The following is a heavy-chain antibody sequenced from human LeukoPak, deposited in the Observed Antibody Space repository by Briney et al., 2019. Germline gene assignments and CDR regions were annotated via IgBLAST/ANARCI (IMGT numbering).Heavy chain of an antibody. D-gene: IGHD3-22*01. CDR1: GFTFSSYS. V-gene: IGHV3-21*01. CDR3: ARSISRGYDSSGYYYGPDAFDI. Sequence: PGGSLRLSCAASGFTFSSYSMNWVRQAPGKGLEWVSSISSSSSYIYYADSVKGRFTISRDNAKNSLYLQMNSLRAEDTAVYYCARSISRGYDSSGYYYGPDAFDIWGQGTMVTVSS. J-gene: IGHJ3*02. CDR2: ISSSSSYI.